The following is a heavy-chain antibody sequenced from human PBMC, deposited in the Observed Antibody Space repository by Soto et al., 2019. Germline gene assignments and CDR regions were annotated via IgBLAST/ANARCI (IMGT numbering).Heavy chain of an antibody. J-gene: IGHJ3*02. CDR2: INAGNGNT. CDR3: ARALYCSGGSCYVAFDI. Sequence: ASVKVSCKASGYTFTSYAMHWVRQAPGQRLAWMGWINAGNGNTKYSQKFQGRVTITRDTSASTAYMELSSLRSEDTAVYYCARALYCSGGSCYVAFDIWGQGTMVTVSS. D-gene: IGHD2-15*01. CDR1: GYTFTSYA. V-gene: IGHV1-3*01.